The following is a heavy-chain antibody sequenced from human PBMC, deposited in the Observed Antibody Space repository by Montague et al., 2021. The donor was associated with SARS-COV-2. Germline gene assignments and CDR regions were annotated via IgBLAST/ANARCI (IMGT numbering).Heavy chain of an antibody. Sequence: SLRLSCAASGFTFSSYGMHWVRQAPGKGLEWVAVIWYDGSNKYYADSVKGRFTISRDNSKNTLYLQMNSLRAEDTAVYYCARDWWNGDWLFVLYYYYGMDVWGQGTTVTVSS. D-gene: IGHD3-9*01. CDR2: IWYDGSNK. CDR1: GFTFSSYG. CDR3: ARDWWNGDWLFVLYYYYGMDV. J-gene: IGHJ6*02. V-gene: IGHV3-33*01.